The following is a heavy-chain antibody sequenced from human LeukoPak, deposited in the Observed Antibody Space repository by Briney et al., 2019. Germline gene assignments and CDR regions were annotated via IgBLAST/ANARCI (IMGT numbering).Heavy chain of an antibody. Sequence: SETLSLTCTVSGGSISSYYWSWIRQPPGKGLEWIGYIFYSGSTNYNPFLKSRVTISVDTSKNQFSLKLSSVTAADTAVYYCARRSNWFDPWGQGTLVTVSS. CDR3: ARRSNWFDP. CDR2: IFYSGST. V-gene: IGHV4-59*08. J-gene: IGHJ5*02. CDR1: GGSISSYY.